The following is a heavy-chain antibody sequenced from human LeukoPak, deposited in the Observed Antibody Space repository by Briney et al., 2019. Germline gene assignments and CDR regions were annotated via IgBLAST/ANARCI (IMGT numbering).Heavy chain of an antibody. V-gene: IGHV1-18*01. CDR3: ARDYSSSPGEFDY. CDR2: ISAYNGNT. J-gene: IGHJ4*02. CDR1: GYTFTSYG. Sequence: GASVKVSCKASGYTFTSYGISWVRQAPGQGREWMGWISAYNGNTNYAQKLQGRVTMNTDTSTSTAYIELRSLRCDDTAVYYCARDYSSSPGEFDYWGQGTLVTVSS. D-gene: IGHD6-6*01.